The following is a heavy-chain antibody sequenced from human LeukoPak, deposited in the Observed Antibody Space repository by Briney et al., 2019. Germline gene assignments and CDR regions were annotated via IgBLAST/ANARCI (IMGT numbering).Heavy chain of an antibody. CDR1: GFTFSSYS. Sequence: GGSLRLSCAASGFTFSSYSMNWVRQAPGKGLEWVSSISSSSSYIYYADSVKGRFTISRDNAKNSLYLQMNSLRAEDTAVCYCAREGYDSSGYYNYGDYWGQGTLVTVSS. D-gene: IGHD3-22*01. CDR2: ISSSSSYI. J-gene: IGHJ4*02. CDR3: AREGYDSSGYYNYGDY. V-gene: IGHV3-21*01.